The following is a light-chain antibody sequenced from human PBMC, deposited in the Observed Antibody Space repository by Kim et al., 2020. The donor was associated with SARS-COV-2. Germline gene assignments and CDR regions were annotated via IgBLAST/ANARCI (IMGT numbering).Light chain of an antibody. V-gene: IGLV2-14*03. Sequence: PGQSITSSCPRTSSDIGPYNYVSWYQQHPGKAPKLIIYDVYDRPSGVSSRFSGSKSANTASLTITGLQAEDESDYFCSSYSPNGILCGGGTQLTVL. J-gene: IGLJ2*01. CDR2: DVY. CDR3: SSYSPNGIL. CDR1: SSDIGPYNY.